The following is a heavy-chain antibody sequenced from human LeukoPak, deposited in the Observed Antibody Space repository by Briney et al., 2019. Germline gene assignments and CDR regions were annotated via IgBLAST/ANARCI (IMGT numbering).Heavy chain of an antibody. CDR3: ARASRWIFPDAFDI. D-gene: IGHD2-2*03. CDR2: ISSSSSYI. V-gene: IGHV3-21*01. J-gene: IGHJ3*02. CDR1: GFTFSSYS. Sequence: GGSLRLSCAASGFTFSSYSMNWVRQAPGKGLEWVSSISSSSSYIYYADSVKGRFTISRDNAKNSLYLQMNSLRAEDTAVYYCARASRWIFPDAFDIWGQGTMVTVSS.